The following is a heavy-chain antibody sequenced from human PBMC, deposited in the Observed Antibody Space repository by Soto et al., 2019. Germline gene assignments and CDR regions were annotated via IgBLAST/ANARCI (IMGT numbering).Heavy chain of an antibody. CDR3: TTLIALRRCFFGLSY. CDR1: GFTFSNAW. V-gene: IGHV3-15*07. Sequence: EVQLVESGGGLVKSGGSLRLSCAASGFTFSNAWMNWVRQAPGKGLEWVGRIKSKTDGGTTDYAAPVKGRVTNSRDDSKNTLYLQMNSLKTEGAAVYYCTTLIALRRCFFGLSYWGQGTLVTVSS. D-gene: IGHD3-3*01. J-gene: IGHJ4*02. CDR2: IKSKTDGGTT.